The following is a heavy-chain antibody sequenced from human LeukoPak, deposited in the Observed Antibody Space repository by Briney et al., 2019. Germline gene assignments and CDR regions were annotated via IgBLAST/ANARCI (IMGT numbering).Heavy chain of an antibody. V-gene: IGHV3-30*02. CDR2: IRYDGGNK. J-gene: IGHJ3*01. D-gene: IGHD2-15*01. CDR1: GFTFSSYG. Sequence: GGSLRLSCAASGFTFSSYGMHWVRQVQGRGREWWPFIRYDGGNKYYADSVKGRFTISRDNSKNTLYLQMNSLRAEDTAVYYCAKDRVVSREPAAFDVWGQGTMVTVSS. CDR3: AKDRVVSREPAAFDV.